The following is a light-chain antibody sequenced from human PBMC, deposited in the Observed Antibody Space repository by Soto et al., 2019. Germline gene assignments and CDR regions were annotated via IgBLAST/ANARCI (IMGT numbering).Light chain of an antibody. CDR3: QKYGSSPLT. CDR1: QGIAFY. J-gene: IGKJ4*01. Sequence: VQMTQSPSSLSASVGDTVTITCRASQGIAFYLAWFQQRPGKAPNLLISAASNLQSGVPSRFSGSGSGTDFTLTISRLEPEDFAVYYCQKYGSSPLTFGGGTKV. V-gene: IGKV1-27*01. CDR2: AAS.